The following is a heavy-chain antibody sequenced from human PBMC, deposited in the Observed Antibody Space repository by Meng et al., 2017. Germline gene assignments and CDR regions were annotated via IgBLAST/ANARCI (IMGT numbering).Heavy chain of an antibody. Sequence: QVRLVQAGAEVKKPGASVKVSCKASGYTFTSYGISWVRQAPGQGLEWMGGIIPIFGTANYAQKFQGRVTITADESTSTAYMELSRLRSDDTAVYYCAREWGSGWYVMDYWGQGTLVTVSS. CDR1: GYTFTSYG. J-gene: IGHJ4*02. D-gene: IGHD6-19*01. V-gene: IGHV1-69*13. CDR3: AREWGSGWYVMDY. CDR2: IIPIFGTA.